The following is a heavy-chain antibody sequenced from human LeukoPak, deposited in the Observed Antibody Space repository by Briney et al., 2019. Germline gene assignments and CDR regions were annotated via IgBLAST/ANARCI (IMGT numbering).Heavy chain of an antibody. J-gene: IGHJ5*02. CDR3: ARDHNPYYDFWSGYFRNWFDP. D-gene: IGHD3-3*01. Sequence: ASVKVSCKASGYTFTSHDINWVRQATGQGLEWMGWIGPHNGNTNYAQKLQGRVTMTTDTSTSTAYMELRSLTSDDTAVYYCARDHNPYYDFWSGYFRNWFDPWGQGTLVTVSS. V-gene: IGHV1-18*01. CDR1: GYTFTSHD. CDR2: IGPHNGNT.